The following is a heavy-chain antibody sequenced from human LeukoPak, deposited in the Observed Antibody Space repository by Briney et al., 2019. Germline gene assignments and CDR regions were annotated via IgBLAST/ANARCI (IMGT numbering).Heavy chain of an antibody. CDR2: INPNSGGT. J-gene: IGHJ3*02. CDR1: GYTFTGYY. V-gene: IGHV1-2*02. CDR3: ARDFGSGYYYDAFDI. Sequence: ASAKVSCKASGYTFTGYYMHWVRQAPGQGLEWMGWINPNSGGTNYAQKFQGRVTMTRDTSISTAYMELSRLRSDDTAVYYCARDFGSGYYYDAFDIWGQGTMVTVSS. D-gene: IGHD3-22*01.